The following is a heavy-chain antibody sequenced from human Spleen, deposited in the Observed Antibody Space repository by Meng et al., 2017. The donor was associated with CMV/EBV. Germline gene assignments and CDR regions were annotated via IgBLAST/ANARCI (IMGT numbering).Heavy chain of an antibody. V-gene: IGHV3-66*01. D-gene: IGHD1-26*01. CDR2: IYNEGTT. J-gene: IGHJ6*02. Sequence: GESLKISCVASGFTVSSNHMNWVRQAPGKGLEWVSIIYNEGTTYYAGSVKGRFTISRDNAKNLLYLQMSSLRAEDTAVFYCGRDDFIVGANTRGYYYYYYGVDVWGRGTTVTVSS. CDR1: GFTVSSNH. CDR3: GRDDFIVGANTRGYYYYYYGVDV.